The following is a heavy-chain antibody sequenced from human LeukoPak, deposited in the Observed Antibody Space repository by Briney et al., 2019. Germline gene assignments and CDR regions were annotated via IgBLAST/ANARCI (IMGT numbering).Heavy chain of an antibody. V-gene: IGHV4-34*01. J-gene: IGHJ3*02. CDR2: INHSGST. CDR3: ARAEAYDSSGYYHRADAFDI. Sequence: PSETLSLTCAVYGGSFSGYYWSWIRQPPGKGLEWIGEINHSGSTNYNPSLKSRVTISVGTSKNQFSLKLSSVTAADTAVYYCARAEAYDSSGYYHRADAFDIWGQGTMVTVSS. CDR1: GGSFSGYY. D-gene: IGHD3-22*01.